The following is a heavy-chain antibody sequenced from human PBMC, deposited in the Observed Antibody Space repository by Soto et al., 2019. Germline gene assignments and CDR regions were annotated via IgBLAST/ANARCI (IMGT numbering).Heavy chain of an antibody. D-gene: IGHD3-3*01. J-gene: IGHJ6*02. Sequence: PGGSLRLSCAASGFTFSSYAMHLVRQAPGKGLEWVAVISYDGRNKYYADSVKGRFTISRDNSENTLYLQMNSLRAEDTAVYHFARREGGLRFLEWLSSPRSIYYYGMDVWGQGTTVTVSS. V-gene: IGHV3-30*04. CDR2: ISYDGRNK. CDR1: GFTFSSYA. CDR3: ARREGGLRFLEWLSSPRSIYYYGMDV.